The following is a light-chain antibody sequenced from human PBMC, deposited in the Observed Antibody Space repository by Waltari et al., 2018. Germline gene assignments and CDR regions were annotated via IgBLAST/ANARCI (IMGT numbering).Light chain of an antibody. CDR2: DAS. CDR3: QQRSSWPPT. CDR1: QSVRRY. V-gene: IGKV3-11*01. Sequence: EIVLTQSPATLYLSPGERATLSCRASQSVRRYLAWYQQKPGQAPRLLIYDASNRATGIPARFSGGGSGTDFTLIISSLAPEDFAVYYCQQRSSWPPTFGQGTKVEIK. J-gene: IGKJ1*01.